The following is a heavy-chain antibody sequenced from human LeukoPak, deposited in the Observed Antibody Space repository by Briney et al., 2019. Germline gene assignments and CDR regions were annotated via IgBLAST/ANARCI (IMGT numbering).Heavy chain of an antibody. CDR1: GFTFSTYP. J-gene: IGHJ5*02. CDR2: IGSHGDST. D-gene: IGHD1-26*01. Sequence: TGGSLRLSCSASGFTFSTYPMHWVRQAPGKGLEYVSAIGSHGDSTYYADSVKGRFTISRDNSKNTLYLQMNSLRAEDTAMYYCASTNYRGGTTGYNWFDPWGQGTLVTVSS. V-gene: IGHV3-64*04. CDR3: ASTNYRGGTTGYNWFDP.